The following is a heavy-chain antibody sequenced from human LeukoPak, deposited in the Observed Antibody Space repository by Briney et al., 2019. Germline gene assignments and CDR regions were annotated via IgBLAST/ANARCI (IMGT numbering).Heavy chain of an antibody. CDR3: AKGHMRDGYNYGYWYFDL. V-gene: IGHV3-23*01. J-gene: IGHJ2*01. D-gene: IGHD5-24*01. Sequence: PGGSLRLSCAASGFTFSSYSMNWVRQAPGKGLEWVSAISGSGVSTYYADSVKGRFTISRDNSKNTLYLQMNSLRAEDTAVYYCAKGHMRDGYNYGYWYFDLWGRDTLVTVSS. CDR1: GFTFSSYS. CDR2: ISGSGVST.